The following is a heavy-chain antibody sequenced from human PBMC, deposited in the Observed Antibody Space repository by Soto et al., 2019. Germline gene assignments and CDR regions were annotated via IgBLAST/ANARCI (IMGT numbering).Heavy chain of an antibody. CDR3: ARAPPPPDY. CDR2: ISDYNGNT. J-gene: IGHJ4*02. CDR1: GYTFASYA. Sequence: QVQLVQSGAEVKKPGASVKVSCKASGYTFASYAFSWMRQAPGQGLEWMGCISDYNGNTNYAQKLEGRVTMTTDTPRSTAYMEMSILSSDETAVYYCARAPPPPDYWGQGTLVTVSS. V-gene: IGHV1-18*01.